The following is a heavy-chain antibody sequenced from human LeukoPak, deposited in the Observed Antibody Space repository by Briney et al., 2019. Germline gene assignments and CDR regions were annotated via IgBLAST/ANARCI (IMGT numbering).Heavy chain of an antibody. D-gene: IGHD6-13*01. Sequence: SVKVSCKASGGTFSSYAIGWVRQAPGQGLEWMGRIIPILGIANYAQKFQGRVTITADKSTSTAYMELSSLRSEDTAVYYCARHVGLGESEYCSSSPVDAFDIWGQGTMATVSS. V-gene: IGHV1-69*04. J-gene: IGHJ3*02. CDR2: IIPILGIA. CDR1: GGTFSSYA. CDR3: ARHVGLGESEYCSSSPVDAFDI.